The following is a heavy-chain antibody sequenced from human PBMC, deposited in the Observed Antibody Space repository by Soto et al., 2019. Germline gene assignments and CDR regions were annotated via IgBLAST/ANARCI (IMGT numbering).Heavy chain of an antibody. Sequence: EVQLLESGGGLVQPGGSLRLSCAASGFTFSSYAMNWVRQALGKGLEWVSVISGSGGSTYYADSVKGRFTISRDNSKNTRYLQMNSLRAEDTAVYYCASRSSGWYFDYWGQGTLVTVSS. V-gene: IGHV3-23*01. CDR1: GFTFSSYA. J-gene: IGHJ4*02. D-gene: IGHD6-19*01. CDR2: ISGSGGST. CDR3: ASRSSGWYFDY.